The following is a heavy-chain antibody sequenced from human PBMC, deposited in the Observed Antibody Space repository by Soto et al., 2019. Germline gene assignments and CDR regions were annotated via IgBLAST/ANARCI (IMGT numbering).Heavy chain of an antibody. CDR1: GGSISSGDYY. Sequence: SETLSLTCTVSGGSISSGDYYWSWIRQPPGKGLERIGYIYNSGSTYYNQSLKSRVTISVDTSKNQFSLKLSSVTAADTAVYYCARLGWVKGYCSGGSCSHAEYFQHWGQGTLVTVS. V-gene: IGHV4-30-4*01. CDR2: IYNSGST. D-gene: IGHD2-15*01. J-gene: IGHJ1*01. CDR3: ARLGWVKGYCSGGSCSHAEYFQH.